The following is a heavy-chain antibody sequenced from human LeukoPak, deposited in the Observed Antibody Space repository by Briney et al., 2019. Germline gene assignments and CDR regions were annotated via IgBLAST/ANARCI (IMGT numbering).Heavy chain of an antibody. CDR2: ISSSGSTI. CDR1: GFIFSDYY. CDR3: VRDRRRVITFGGVMGYFDY. Sequence: GGSLRLSCAASGFIFSDYYMSWIRQAPGKGLEWVSYISSSGSTIYYADSVKGRFTISRDNAKNSLYLQMNSLRAEDTAVYYCVRDRRRVITFGGVMGYFDYWGQGTLVTVSS. V-gene: IGHV3-11*01. D-gene: IGHD3-16*01. J-gene: IGHJ4*02.